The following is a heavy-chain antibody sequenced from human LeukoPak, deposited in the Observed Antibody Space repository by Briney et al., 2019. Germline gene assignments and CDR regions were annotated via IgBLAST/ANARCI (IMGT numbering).Heavy chain of an antibody. CDR3: ASSTTYYYDSSGSYLHY. J-gene: IGHJ4*02. CDR1: GGSISSGDYY. Sequence: SQTLSLTCTVSGGSISSGDYYWSWIRQPPGKGLEWIGYIYYSGSTYYNPSLKSRVTISVDTSKNQFSLKLSSVTAADTAVYYCASSTTYYYDSSGSYLHYWGQGTLVTVSS. D-gene: IGHD3-22*01. V-gene: IGHV4-30-4*08. CDR2: IYYSGST.